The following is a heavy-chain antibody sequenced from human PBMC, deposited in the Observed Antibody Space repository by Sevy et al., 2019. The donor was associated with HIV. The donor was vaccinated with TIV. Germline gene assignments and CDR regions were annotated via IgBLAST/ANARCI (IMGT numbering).Heavy chain of an antibody. Sequence: GSLRLSCAASGFTFTNYAMNWDRQDPGKGLEWDSGIRDSGDNTHYAESVKCRFTISRDNSENTVSLQMSSLRAEDTAIYYCAKLPSTVMFREKGYWGQGTRVTVSS. CDR1: GFTFTNYA. CDR2: IRDSGDNT. J-gene: IGHJ4*02. CDR3: AKLPSTVMFREKGY. V-gene: IGHV3-23*01. D-gene: IGHD3-10*01.